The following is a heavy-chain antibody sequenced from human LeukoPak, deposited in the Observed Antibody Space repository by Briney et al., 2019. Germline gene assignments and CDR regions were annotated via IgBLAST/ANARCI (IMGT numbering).Heavy chain of an antibody. CDR1: GYSISSGYY. J-gene: IGHJ4*02. CDR2: IYHSGGT. CDR3: ARVLYYYDSSGYHGSRGSGKIDY. V-gene: IGHV4-38-2*02. D-gene: IGHD3-22*01. Sequence: PSETLSLTCTVSGYSISSGYYWGWIRQPPGKGLEWIGSIYHSGGTYYNPSLKSRVTISVDTSKNQFSLKLSSVTAADTAVYYCARVLYYYDSSGYHGSRGSGKIDYWGQGTLVTVSS.